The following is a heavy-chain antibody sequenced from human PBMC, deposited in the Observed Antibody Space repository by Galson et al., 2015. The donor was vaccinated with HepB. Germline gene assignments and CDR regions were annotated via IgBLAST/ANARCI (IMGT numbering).Heavy chain of an antibody. J-gene: IGHJ3*02. CDR2: IQQHASEK. CDR1: GFTFSDYW. Sequence: SLRLSCAASGFTFSDYWMNWVRQAPGQGLEWVANIQQHASEKHYVDPVKGRFTISRDNAKNSLYLHMNSLRAEDTAIYYCARAVYYGSGSDAFDMWGQGTMVTVSS. D-gene: IGHD3-10*01. CDR3: ARAVYYGSGSDAFDM. V-gene: IGHV3-7*01.